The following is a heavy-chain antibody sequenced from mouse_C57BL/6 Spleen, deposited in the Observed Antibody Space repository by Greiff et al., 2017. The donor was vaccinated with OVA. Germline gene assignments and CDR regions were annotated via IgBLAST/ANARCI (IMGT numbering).Heavy chain of an antibody. Sequence: EVKLQESGPGLVKPSQSLSLTCSVTGYSITSGYYWNWIRQFPGNKLEWMGYISYDGSNNYNPSFKNRISITRDTTKNQFFLKLNSVTTEDTATYYCARGGKAWFAYWGQGTLVTVSA. D-gene: IGHD4-1*01. V-gene: IGHV3-6*01. CDR2: ISYDGSN. CDR3: ARGGKAWFAY. CDR1: GYSITSGYY. J-gene: IGHJ3*01.